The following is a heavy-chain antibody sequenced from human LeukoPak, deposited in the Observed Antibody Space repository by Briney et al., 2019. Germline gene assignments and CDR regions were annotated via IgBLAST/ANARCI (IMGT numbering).Heavy chain of an antibody. Sequence: GGSLRLSCAASGFTFSSYWMSWVRQAPGKGLEWVSAISGSGGSTYYADSVKGRFTISRDNSKNTLYLQMNSLRAEDTAVYYCAKEDYDYVWGSYRYPYYFDYWGQGTLVTVSS. CDR1: GFTFSSYW. D-gene: IGHD3-16*02. CDR2: ISGSGGST. J-gene: IGHJ4*02. V-gene: IGHV3-23*01. CDR3: AKEDYDYVWGSYRYPYYFDY.